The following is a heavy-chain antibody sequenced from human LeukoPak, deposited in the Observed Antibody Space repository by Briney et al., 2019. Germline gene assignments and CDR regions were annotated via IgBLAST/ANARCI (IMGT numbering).Heavy chain of an antibody. V-gene: IGHV3-23*01. CDR1: GFTFSSYG. J-gene: IGHJ4*02. CDR2: INDSGGRT. CDR3: AKLIPYSGWPFDY. Sequence: GGSLRLSCAASGFTFSSYGMGWVRQAPGNGLEWVSTINDSGGRTYYADSVKGRFTISRDNSKNTLDLQMNSLRAEDTAVYYCAKLIPYSGWPFDYWGQGTMVTVSS. D-gene: IGHD5-12*01.